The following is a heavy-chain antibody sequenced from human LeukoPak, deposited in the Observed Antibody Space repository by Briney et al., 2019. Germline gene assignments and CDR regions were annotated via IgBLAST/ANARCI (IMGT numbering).Heavy chain of an antibody. CDR2: INPNSGGT. V-gene: IGHV1-2*02. D-gene: IGHD3-10*01. CDR1: GYTFTGYY. J-gene: IGHJ4*02. CDR3: AVTMVRGVIGYFDY. Sequence: ASVKVSCKASGYTFTGYYMHWVRQAPGQGLEGMGWINPNSGGTNYAQKFQGRVTMTRDTSISTAYMELSRLRSDDTAVYYCAVTMVRGVIGYFDYWGQGTLVTVSS.